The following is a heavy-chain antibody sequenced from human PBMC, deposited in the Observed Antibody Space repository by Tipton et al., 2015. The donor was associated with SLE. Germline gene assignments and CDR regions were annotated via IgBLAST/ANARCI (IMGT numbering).Heavy chain of an antibody. J-gene: IGHJ4*02. CDR3: ARESWDSSGQLDY. D-gene: IGHD3-22*01. V-gene: IGHV1-8*03. Sequence: QLVQSGPEVKKPGASVKVSCKASGYTFTSYDINWVRQATGQGLEWMGWMNPNSGNTGYAQKFQGRVTITRNTSISTAYMGLSSLRSEDTAVYYCARESWDSSGQLDYWGQGTLVTVSS. CDR1: GYTFTSYD. CDR2: MNPNSGNT.